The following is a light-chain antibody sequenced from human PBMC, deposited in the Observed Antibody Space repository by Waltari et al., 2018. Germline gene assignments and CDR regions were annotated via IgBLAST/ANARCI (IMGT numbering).Light chain of an antibody. CDR1: SSDVGGYNY. V-gene: IGLV2-14*01. J-gene: IGLJ2*01. Sequence: QSALPQPASVSGSPGQSITISCTGTSSDVGGYNYVSWYQQHPGKAPKLMIYEVSNRPSGVSNRVSGSKSGNTASLTISGLQAEDEADYYCSSYISSSTLELFGGGTRLTVL. CDR2: EVS. CDR3: SSYISSSTLEL.